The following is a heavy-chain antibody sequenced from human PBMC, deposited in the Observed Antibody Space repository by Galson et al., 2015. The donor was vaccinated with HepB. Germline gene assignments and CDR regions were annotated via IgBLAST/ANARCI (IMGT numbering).Heavy chain of an antibody. Sequence: QSGAEVKRSGESLNISCKGSEYSFATYWIGWVRQMPGKGLEWMGIIYPGDSDTRYSPSFQGQVTISADKSISTAYLQWGSLKASDTAMYYCARALGGDSGGGDVWGQGTTVTVSS. D-gene: IGHD6-19*01. V-gene: IGHV5-51*01. CDR2: IYPGDSDT. CDR3: ARALGGDSGGGDV. J-gene: IGHJ6*02. CDR1: EYSFATYW.